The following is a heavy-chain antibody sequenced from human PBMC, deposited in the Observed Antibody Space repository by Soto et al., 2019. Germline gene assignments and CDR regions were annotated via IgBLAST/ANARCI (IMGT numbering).Heavy chain of an antibody. CDR3: ANHGGFDF. CDR1: GFTFSNYA. D-gene: IGHD4-17*01. J-gene: IGHJ3*01. V-gene: IGHV3-23*01. CDR2: ITAYGDST. Sequence: EVQLLESGGGFVQPGGSLRLSCAASGFTFSNYAMSWVRQAPGKGLEWVSAITAYGDSTHYADSVKGRFTISRDSPKNTLYLQMDSLTAADTAVYYCANHGGFDFWGQGTMVAVSS.